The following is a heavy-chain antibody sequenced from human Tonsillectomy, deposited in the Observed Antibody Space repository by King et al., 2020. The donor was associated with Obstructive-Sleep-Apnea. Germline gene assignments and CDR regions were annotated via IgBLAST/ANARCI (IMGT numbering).Heavy chain of an antibody. CDR3: ARDSCDNTGRCFDH. CDR2: IKEDGRGK. Sequence: VQLVESGGGLVQPGGSLRLSCVASGLTISRYWMCWLRQAPGKGPEWGGQIKEDGRGKYYLGSVKGRFTISRDNAKNALYLQMNSLRAEEPAVYHCARDSCDNTGRCFDHWGQGTLVTVSS. D-gene: IGHD3-22*01. V-gene: IGHV3-7*03. CDR1: GLTISRYW. J-gene: IGHJ4*02.